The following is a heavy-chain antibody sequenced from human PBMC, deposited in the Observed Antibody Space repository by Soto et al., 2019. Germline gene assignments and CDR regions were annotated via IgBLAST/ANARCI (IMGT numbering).Heavy chain of an antibody. CDR2: IYWDDDK. CDR1: GFSLSTSGVA. D-gene: IGHD6-13*01. Sequence: QITLKESGPTLVKPTQTLTLTCTFSGFSLSTSGVAVGWIRQPPGKALEWFALIYWDDDKRYSPSVKSGLTITKDTSKNQVVLTMTIMDPVDTATFYCAHRLAVAGFDIWVQGTMVTVSS. CDR3: AHRLAVAGFDI. J-gene: IGHJ3*02. V-gene: IGHV2-5*02.